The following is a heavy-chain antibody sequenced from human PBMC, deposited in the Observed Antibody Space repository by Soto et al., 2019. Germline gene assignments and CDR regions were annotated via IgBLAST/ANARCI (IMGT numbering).Heavy chain of an antibody. J-gene: IGHJ6*02. D-gene: IGHD2-8*01. CDR3: ARDLRYCLNGVCYEDYYYGLDL. CDR2: IKQDGSET. CDR1: GFTFSSYW. V-gene: IGHV3-7*01. Sequence: HPGGSLRLSCTASGFTFSSYWMSWVRQAPGKGLEWVANIKQDGSETNHVDSLKGRFTISRDNAKSSVFLQMNSLRADDTAVYYCARDLRYCLNGVCYEDYYYGLDLWGQGTTVTVSS.